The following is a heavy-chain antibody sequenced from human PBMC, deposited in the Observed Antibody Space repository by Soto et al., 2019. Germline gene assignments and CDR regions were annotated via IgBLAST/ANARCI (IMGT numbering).Heavy chain of an antibody. CDR1: GYTFTSYA. D-gene: IGHD7-27*01. V-gene: IGHV1-3*01. CDR3: ARGPPVPNWDYYYYMDV. J-gene: IGHJ6*03. Sequence: ASVKVSCKASGYTFTSYAMHWVRQAPGQRLEWMGWINAGNGNTKYSQKFQGRVTITRDTSASTAYMELSSLRSEDTAVYYCARGPPVPNWDYYYYMDVWGKGTTVTVSS. CDR2: INAGNGNT.